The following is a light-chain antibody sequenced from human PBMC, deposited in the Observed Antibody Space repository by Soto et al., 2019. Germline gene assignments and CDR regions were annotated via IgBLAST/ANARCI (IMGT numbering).Light chain of an antibody. V-gene: IGKV1-5*01. CDR2: DAS. CDR1: QSISSY. Sequence: DIQITQSPSTLSASVGDRVTITCRASQSISSYLAWYQQQPGKAPNLLIYDASSLQSGVPARFSGSGSGTEFTLTISSLQPDDSATYYCQKYNSHDDITFGRGTKVEIK. J-gene: IGKJ4*01. CDR3: QKYNSHDDIT.